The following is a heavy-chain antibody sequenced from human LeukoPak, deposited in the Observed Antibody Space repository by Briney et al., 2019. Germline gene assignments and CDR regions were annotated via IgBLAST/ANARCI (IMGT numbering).Heavy chain of an antibody. CDR1: GGSISIYY. J-gene: IGHJ5*02. CDR3: ARVGYCSSTSCSNWFDP. V-gene: IGHV4-59*01. D-gene: IGHD2-2*01. Sequence: SETLSLTCTVSGGSISIYYWSWIRQPPGKGLEWIGYIYYSGSTNYNPSLKSRVTISVDTSKNQFSLKLSSVTAADTAVYYCARVGYCSSTSCSNWFDPWGQGTLVTVSS. CDR2: IYYSGST.